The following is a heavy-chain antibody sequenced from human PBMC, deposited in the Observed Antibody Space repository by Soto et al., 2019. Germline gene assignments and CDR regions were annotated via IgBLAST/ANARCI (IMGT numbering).Heavy chain of an antibody. J-gene: IGHJ6*03. CDR3: AIGTIFGGNYYYYSVDV. CDR1: GFTFDEYA. D-gene: IGHD2-15*01. CDR2: ISWNSGSV. Sequence: EVHLVESGGGLVQPGGSLRLSCAVSGFTFDEYAMNWVRQAPAKGLEWVSGISWNSGSVGYANSVKGRFTISRDNANNSLYLRMNSLRAEQTALYYCAIGTIFGGNYYYYSVDVWGKGTGLSVPS. V-gene: IGHV3-9*01.